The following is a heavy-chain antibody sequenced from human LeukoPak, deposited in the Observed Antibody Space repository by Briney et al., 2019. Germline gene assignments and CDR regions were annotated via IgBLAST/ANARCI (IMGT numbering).Heavy chain of an antibody. CDR1: GGSISGSSCY. J-gene: IGHJ3*02. CDR3: ACGPPALGAFDI. Sequence: SETLSLTCTVSGGSISGSSCYWVWIRQSPGRGLEWIGSIYYSDSGQMFYNPSLKSRVTMSADTSKNQFSLKVTSVTAADTSTYYCACGPPALGAFDIWGQGTMVSVSS. D-gene: IGHD2-21*01. CDR2: IYYSDSGQM. V-gene: IGHV4-39*01.